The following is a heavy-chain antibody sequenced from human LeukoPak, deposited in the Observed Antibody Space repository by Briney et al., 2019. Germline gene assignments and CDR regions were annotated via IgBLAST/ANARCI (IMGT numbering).Heavy chain of an antibody. CDR3: ARVDYYDSSGINNYDAFDI. J-gene: IGHJ3*02. D-gene: IGHD3-22*01. Sequence: SETLSLTCAVYGVSFSGYYWSWLRQPPGKGLEWIGEINHSGSTNYHPSLKSRVTISVDTSKNQFSLKLSSVTAADTAVYYCARVDYYDSSGINNYDAFDIWGQGTMVTVSS. CDR1: GVSFSGYY. CDR2: INHSGST. V-gene: IGHV4-34*01.